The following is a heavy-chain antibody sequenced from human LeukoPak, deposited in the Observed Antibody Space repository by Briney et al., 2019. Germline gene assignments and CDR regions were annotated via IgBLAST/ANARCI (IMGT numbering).Heavy chain of an antibody. J-gene: IGHJ6*02. CDR2: IYYSGST. CDR3: ARSPYSSSWGPYYYGMDV. CDR1: GGSISSYY. Sequence: SETLSLTCAVSGGSISSYYWTWIRQPPGKGLEWIGYIYYSGSTNYNPSLKSRVTIPVDTSKNQFSLKLSSVTAADTAVYYCARSPYSSSWGPYYYGMDVWGQGTTVTVSS. D-gene: IGHD6-13*01. V-gene: IGHV4-59*01.